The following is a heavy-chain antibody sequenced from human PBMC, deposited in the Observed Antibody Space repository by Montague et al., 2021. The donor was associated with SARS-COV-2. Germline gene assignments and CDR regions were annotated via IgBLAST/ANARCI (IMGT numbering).Heavy chain of an antibody. CDR2: IRQDANEK. V-gene: IGHV3-7*01. CDR3: ARDEKEQRLRYFDL. Sequence: SLRLSCAASGFFFGGYWMSWVRQAPGKGLEWVANIRQDANEKYYVDSVRGRFTISRDNGKNSVYLQMNSLRAEDTAVYFCARDEKEQRLRYFDLWGRGTLVTVSS. J-gene: IGHJ2*01. CDR1: GFFFGGYW. D-gene: IGHD6-25*01.